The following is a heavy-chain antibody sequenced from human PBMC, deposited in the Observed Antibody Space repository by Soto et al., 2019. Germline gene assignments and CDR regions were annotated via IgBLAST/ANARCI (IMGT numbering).Heavy chain of an antibody. CDR1: GDTLSTTEAA. CDR2: TYNTEQWHF. D-gene: IGHD3-10*01. Sequence: SRTLSLTCGISGDTLSTTEAAWNWVSQSPSRGLGCLGGTYNTEQWHFDYSASRSGRICIVTYATTNQLSLQLESVTPDDTAIYYCVRQTCAGNTCYSWFGYWGQGSLVTVSS. V-gene: IGHV6-1*01. J-gene: IGHJ4*02. CDR3: VRQTCAGNTCYSWFGY.